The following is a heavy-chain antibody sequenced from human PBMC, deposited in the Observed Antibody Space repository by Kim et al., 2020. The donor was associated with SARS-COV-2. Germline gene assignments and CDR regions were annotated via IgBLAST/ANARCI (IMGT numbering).Heavy chain of an antibody. V-gene: IGHV4-59*01. J-gene: IGHJ6*03. D-gene: IGHD2-15*01. CDR3: ARAYSNYNYYYMDV. Sequence: NPTPQSRNTIARDTSKNQFSLKLRSVTAADTAVYYCARAYSNYNYYYMDVWGKGTTVTVSS.